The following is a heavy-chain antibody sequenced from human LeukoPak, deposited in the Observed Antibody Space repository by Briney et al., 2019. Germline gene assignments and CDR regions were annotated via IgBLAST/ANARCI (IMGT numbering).Heavy chain of an antibody. Sequence: GGSLRLSCAASGFTFSSHAMSWVRQAPGKGLEWVSAITSGSGSNVYYTDSLKGRFTISRDNSKNTLYLQMNSLRAEDTAVYYCARDYYDSSGYYFGYYFDYWGQGTLVTVSS. D-gene: IGHD3-22*01. CDR3: ARDYYDSSGYYFGYYFDY. V-gene: IGHV3-23*01. CDR2: ITSGSGSNV. J-gene: IGHJ4*02. CDR1: GFTFSSHA.